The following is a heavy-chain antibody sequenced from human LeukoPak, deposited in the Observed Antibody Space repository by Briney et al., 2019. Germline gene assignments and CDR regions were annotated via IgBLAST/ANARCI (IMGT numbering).Heavy chain of an antibody. CDR3: ARTEAPRAYYDFWSGYYTSDY. Sequence: ASVKVSCKASGYTFTSYGISWVRQAPGQGLEWMGWISAYNGNTNYAQKLQGRVTTTTDTSTSTAYMELRSLRSDDTAVYYCARTEAPRAYYDFWSGYYTSDYWGQGTQVTVSS. D-gene: IGHD3-3*01. CDR2: ISAYNGNT. CDR1: GYTFTSYG. J-gene: IGHJ4*02. V-gene: IGHV1-18*01.